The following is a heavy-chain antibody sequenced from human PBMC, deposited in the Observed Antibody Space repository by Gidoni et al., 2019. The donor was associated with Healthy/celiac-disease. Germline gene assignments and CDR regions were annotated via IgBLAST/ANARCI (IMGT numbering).Heavy chain of an antibody. CDR2: IYTSGST. CDR1: GGSISSGSYY. D-gene: IGHD6-6*01. CDR3: AREGSSSSPYYYYYYGMDV. V-gene: IGHV4-61*02. Sequence: QVQLQESGPGLVKPSQTLSLTCTVSGGSISSGSYYWSWIRQPAGKGLEWIGRIYTSGSTNYKPSLKSRVTISVDTSKNQFSLKLSSVTAADTAVYYCAREGSSSSPYYYYYYGMDVWGQGTTVTVSS. J-gene: IGHJ6*02.